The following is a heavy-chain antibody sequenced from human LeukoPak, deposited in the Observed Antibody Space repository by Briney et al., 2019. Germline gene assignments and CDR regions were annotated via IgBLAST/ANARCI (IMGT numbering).Heavy chain of an antibody. V-gene: IGHV5-51*01. CDR3: ATPAYCGGDCYSD. Sequence: GESLKISCKGSGYSFTSYWIGWVRQMPGKGLEWTGIIYPGDSDTRYNPSFQGQVTISADKSFSTAYLQWSSLKASDTAMYYCATPAYCGGDCYSDWGQGTLVTVSS. CDR1: GYSFTSYW. J-gene: IGHJ4*02. CDR2: IYPGDSDT. D-gene: IGHD2-21*02.